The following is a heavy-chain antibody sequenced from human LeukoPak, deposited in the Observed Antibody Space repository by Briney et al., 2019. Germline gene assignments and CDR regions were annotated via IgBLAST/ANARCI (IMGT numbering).Heavy chain of an antibody. CDR2: IYYSGST. CDR3: ARGGSSSWYNDY. Sequence: SETLSLTCTVSGGSISSYYWSWIRQPPGKGLEWIGYIYYSGSTNYNPSLKSRVTISVDTSKNQFSLKLSSVTAADTAVYYCARGGSSSWYNDYWGQGTLVTVSS. D-gene: IGHD6-13*01. CDR1: GGSISSYY. J-gene: IGHJ4*02. V-gene: IGHV4-59*08.